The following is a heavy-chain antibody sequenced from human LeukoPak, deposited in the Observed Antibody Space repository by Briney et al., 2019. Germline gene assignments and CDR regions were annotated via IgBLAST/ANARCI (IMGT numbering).Heavy chain of an antibody. CDR2: INSDWTGK. CDR1: GFTLSSYE. V-gene: IGHV3-74*01. Sequence: GGSLRLSCAASGFTLSSYEMTWVRQSPGKGLEWVSRINSDWTGKTYADSVKGRFTISRDNTKSTLYLQMDSLGAEDTAVYYCARGLPMGRGVISAFDLWGRGTVVTVSS. D-gene: IGHD3-10*01. J-gene: IGHJ3*01. CDR3: ARGLPMGRGVISAFDL.